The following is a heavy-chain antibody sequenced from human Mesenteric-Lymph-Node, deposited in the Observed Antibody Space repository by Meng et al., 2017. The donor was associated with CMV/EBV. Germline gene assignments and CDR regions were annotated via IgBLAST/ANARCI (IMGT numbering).Heavy chain of an antibody. CDR1: FTFSCYA. Sequence: FTFSCYAMPLVRQAPGKGLEWVAVIWYDGSSQYYADSVKGRFTISRDNSKNTLSLQMNSLRAEDTAVYYCARGGSRGVIIKNWYLDLWGRGTLVTVSS. CDR3: ARGGSRGVIIKNWYLDL. V-gene: IGHV3-33*01. D-gene: IGHD3-10*01. CDR2: IWYDGSSQ. J-gene: IGHJ2*01.